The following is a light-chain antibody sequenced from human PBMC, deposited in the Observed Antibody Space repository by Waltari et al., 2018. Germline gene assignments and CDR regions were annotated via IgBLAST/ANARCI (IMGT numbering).Light chain of an antibody. J-gene: IGLJ1*01. Sequence: QSVLTQPPSVSGAPGQRVTISCTGSSSNIGAGYDVHWYQQLPGTAPKLLIYGKDKLPSGVPDRFSGSQSGTSASLAITGLQAEDEADYYCQSYDSSLSGLYVFGTGTKVTVL. CDR2: GKD. CDR1: SSNIGAGYD. V-gene: IGLV1-40*01. CDR3: QSYDSSLSGLYV.